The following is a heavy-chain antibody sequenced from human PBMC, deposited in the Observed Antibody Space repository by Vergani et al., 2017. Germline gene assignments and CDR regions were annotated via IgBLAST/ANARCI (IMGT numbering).Heavy chain of an antibody. CDR1: GYTLTELS. V-gene: IGHV1-24*01. J-gene: IGHJ5*02. Sequence: QVQLVQSGAEVKKPGASVKVSCKVSGYTLTELSMHWVRQAPGKGLEWMGGFDPEDGETIYAQKFQGRVTMTEDTSTDTAYMELSSLRSEDTAVYYCATGGYCSSTSCYVRYSSSWYGNWFEAWGQGTLVTVSS. D-gene: IGHD2-2*01. CDR2: FDPEDGET. CDR3: ATGGYCSSTSCYVRYSSSWYGNWFEA.